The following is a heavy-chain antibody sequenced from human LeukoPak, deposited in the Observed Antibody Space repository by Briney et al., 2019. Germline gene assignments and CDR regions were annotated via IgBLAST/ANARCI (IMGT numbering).Heavy chain of an antibody. CDR1: GGSISSSSYY. CDR3: ARDATYPVVVAASRPDAFDI. Sequence: PSETLSLTCTVSGGSISSSSYYWGWIRQPPGKGLEWIGSIYYSGSTYYNPSLKSRVTISVDTSKNQFSLKLSSVTAADTAVYYCARDATYPVVVAASRPDAFDIWGQGTMVTVSS. V-gene: IGHV4-39*07. J-gene: IGHJ3*02. D-gene: IGHD2-15*01. CDR2: IYYSGST.